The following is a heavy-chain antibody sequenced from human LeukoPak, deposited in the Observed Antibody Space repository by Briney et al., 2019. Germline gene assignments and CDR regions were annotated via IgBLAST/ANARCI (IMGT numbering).Heavy chain of an antibody. CDR1: GFTFSSYS. D-gene: IGHD4-17*01. CDR2: ISSSSSYI. J-gene: IGHJ4*02. CDR3: ARDNTVTTDFDY. Sequence: GRSLRLSCAASGFTFSSYSMNWVRQAPGKGLEWVSSISSSSSYIYYGDSVKGRFSISRDNAKNSLYLQMNSLRAEDTAVYYCARDNTVTTDFDYWGQGTLVTVSS. V-gene: IGHV3-21*01.